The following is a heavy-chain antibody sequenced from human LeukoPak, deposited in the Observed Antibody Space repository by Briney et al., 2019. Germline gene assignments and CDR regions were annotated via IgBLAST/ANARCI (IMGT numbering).Heavy chain of an antibody. CDR2: INGENGNT. D-gene: IGHD3-10*01. CDR3: AREVSSVGANYFDY. V-gene: IGHV1-3*03. CDR1: GYIFSDYT. J-gene: IGHJ4*02. Sequence: ASVKVSCKASGYIFSDYTMHWVRQAPGRRLEWMGWINGENGNTKYSQELRGRVTFTSDSSATTVYMELSSLRSEDVAVYYCAREVSSVGANYFDYWGQGTLVTVSS.